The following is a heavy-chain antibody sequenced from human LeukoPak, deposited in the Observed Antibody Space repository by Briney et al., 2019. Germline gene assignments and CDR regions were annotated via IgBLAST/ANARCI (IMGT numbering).Heavy chain of an antibody. D-gene: IGHD6-13*01. Sequence: GGSLRLSCAASGFTFSSYAMSWVRQAPGKGLEWVSAISGSGGSTYYADSVKGRFTISRDNSKNTLYLQMNSLRAEDTAVYYCAKAPRAYSFYYYMDVWGKGTTVTVSS. CDR2: ISGSGGST. CDR1: GFTFSSYA. V-gene: IGHV3-23*01. J-gene: IGHJ6*03. CDR3: AKAPRAYSFYYYMDV.